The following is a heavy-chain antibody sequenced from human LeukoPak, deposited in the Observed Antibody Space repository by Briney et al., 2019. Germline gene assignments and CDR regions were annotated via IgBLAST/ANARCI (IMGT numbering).Heavy chain of an antibody. V-gene: IGHV4-39*07. CDR3: ASGPADAFDI. J-gene: IGHJ3*02. Sequence: SETLSLTCTVSGGSISSSSYYWGWIRQPPGKGLEWIGSIYYSGSTYYNPSLKSRVTMSVDTSKNQFSLKLSSVTAADTAVYYCASGPADAFDIWGQGTMVTVSS. CDR1: GGSISSSSYY. CDR2: IYYSGST.